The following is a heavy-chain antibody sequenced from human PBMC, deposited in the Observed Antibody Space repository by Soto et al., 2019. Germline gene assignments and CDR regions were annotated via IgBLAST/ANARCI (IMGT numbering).Heavy chain of an antibody. CDR1: GFTFSSYA. Sequence: PXGSLKLCCAASGFTFSSYAMSWVRKAPGKGLEWVSAISGSGGSTYYADSVKGRFTISRDNSKNTLYLQMNSLRAEDTAVYYCAKAFLRGYSYGFLGYWGQGYLVTVSS. J-gene: IGHJ4*02. D-gene: IGHD5-18*01. CDR3: AKAFLRGYSYGFLGY. CDR2: ISGSGGST. V-gene: IGHV3-23*01.